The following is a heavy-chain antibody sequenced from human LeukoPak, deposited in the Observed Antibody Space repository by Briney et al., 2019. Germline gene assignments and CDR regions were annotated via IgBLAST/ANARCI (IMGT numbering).Heavy chain of an antibody. D-gene: IGHD4-11*01. CDR3: ARDRRVNALTTSRLGYWFDP. Sequence: GGSLRLSCAASGFTFSSYAMHWVRQAPGKGLEWVAVISYDGSNKYYADSVKGRFTISRDNSKNTLYLQMNSLRAEDTAVYYCARDRRVNALTTSRLGYWFDPWGQGTLVTVSS. V-gene: IGHV3-30-3*01. CDR2: ISYDGSNK. CDR1: GFTFSSYA. J-gene: IGHJ5*02.